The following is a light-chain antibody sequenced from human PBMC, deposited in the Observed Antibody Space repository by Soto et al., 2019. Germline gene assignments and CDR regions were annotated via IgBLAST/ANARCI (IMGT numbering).Light chain of an antibody. CDR3: HAYGGSGSGAG. J-gene: IGLJ2*01. Sequence: QSVLTQPTSVSGAPGQRVTISCTGSSSNIGAGDDVPWYKQLPGTAPKVLMYDNNNRPSGVPDRFPGSKSGTAASLAITGRQPEDDDEYYCHAYGGSGSGAGFGGGTKLTVL. CDR1: SSNIGAGDD. CDR2: DNN. V-gene: IGLV1-40*01.